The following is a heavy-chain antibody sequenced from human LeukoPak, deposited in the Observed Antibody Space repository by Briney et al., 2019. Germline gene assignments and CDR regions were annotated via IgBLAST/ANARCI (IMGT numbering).Heavy chain of an antibody. V-gene: IGHV3-7*04. Sequence: GGSLRLSCVASGFTFSDYWMSWVRQAPGKGLEWVAHIKHDASEKYYVDSVKGRFTISRDNAKNSLYLSMNSLRSEDTAVYYCARTTKYSFDIWGQGTMVTV. J-gene: IGHJ3*02. CDR1: GFTFSDYW. CDR3: ARTTKYSFDI. D-gene: IGHD2/OR15-2a*01. CDR2: IKHDASEK.